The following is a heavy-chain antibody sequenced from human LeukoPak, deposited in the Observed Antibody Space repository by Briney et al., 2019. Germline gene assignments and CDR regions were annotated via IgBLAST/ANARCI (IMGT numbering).Heavy chain of an antibody. V-gene: IGHV4-4*07. D-gene: IGHD3-3*01. Sequence: PSETLSLTCTVSGGSISSYYWSWIRQPAGKGLEWIGRIYTSGSTNYNPSLKSRVTMSVDTSKNQFPLKLSSVTAADTAVYYCARDVTIFGVVSSYNWFDPWGQGTLVTVSS. J-gene: IGHJ5*02. CDR2: IYTSGST. CDR1: GGSISSYY. CDR3: ARDVTIFGVVSSYNWFDP.